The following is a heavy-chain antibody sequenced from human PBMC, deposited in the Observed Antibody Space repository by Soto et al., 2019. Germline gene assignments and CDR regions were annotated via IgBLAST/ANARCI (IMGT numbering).Heavy chain of an antibody. CDR2: IYTSGST. J-gene: IGHJ3*02. CDR1: GGSISSYY. Sequence: SETLSLTCTVSGGSISSYYWSWIRQPAGKGLEWIGRIYTSGSTNYNPSLKSRVTMSVDTSKNQFSLKLSSVTAADTAVYYCARDSMITFGGVIVKGAFDIWGQGTMVTVSS. D-gene: IGHD3-16*02. V-gene: IGHV4-4*07. CDR3: ARDSMITFGGVIVKGAFDI.